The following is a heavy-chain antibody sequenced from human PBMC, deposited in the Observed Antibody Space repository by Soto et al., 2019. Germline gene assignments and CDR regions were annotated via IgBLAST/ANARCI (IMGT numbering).Heavy chain of an antibody. Sequence: VQLLESGGGLVQPGGSLRLSCVGSGFTFINYAMNWVRQTPGKGLEWVSGISGGGDRTFDADSVKGRFTISRDNSKNTVNLQIKSLRADDTAVYYCARKVLGSTSRPDWWYFDLWGRGTLVTVSS. V-gene: IGHV3-23*01. CDR1: GFTFINYA. CDR2: ISGGGDRT. CDR3: ARKVLGSTSRPDWWYFDL. D-gene: IGHD2-2*01. J-gene: IGHJ2*01.